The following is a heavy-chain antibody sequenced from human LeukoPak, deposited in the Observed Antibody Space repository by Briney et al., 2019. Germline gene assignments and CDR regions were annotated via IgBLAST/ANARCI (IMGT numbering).Heavy chain of an antibody. CDR1: GGSISSSSYY. V-gene: IGHV4-39*01. Sequence: SETLSLTCTVSGGSISSSSYYWGWIRQPPGKGLEWIGSIYYSGSTYYNPSLKSRVTISVDTSKNQFSLKLSSVTAADTAVYYCARGRIMITFGGVIVSRTWSPEYYYYYMDVWGKGTTVTVSS. CDR2: IYYSGST. CDR3: ARGRIMITFGGVIVSRTWSPEYYYYYMDV. D-gene: IGHD3-16*02. J-gene: IGHJ6*03.